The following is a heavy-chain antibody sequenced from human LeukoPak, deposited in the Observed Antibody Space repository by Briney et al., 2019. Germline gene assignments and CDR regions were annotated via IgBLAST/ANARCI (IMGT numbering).Heavy chain of an antibody. V-gene: IGHV3-7*03. CDR2: IKQDGSEK. Sequence: GGSLRLSCAASGFTFTSYWMSWVRQAPGKGLEWVANIKQDGSEKYYVDSVKGRFTVSRDNARNSLYLQMNSLRAEDTAVYYCARGWYSSGWYRREGYFDYWGQGTLVTVSS. D-gene: IGHD6-19*01. J-gene: IGHJ4*02. CDR3: ARGWYSSGWYRREGYFDY. CDR1: GFTFTSYW.